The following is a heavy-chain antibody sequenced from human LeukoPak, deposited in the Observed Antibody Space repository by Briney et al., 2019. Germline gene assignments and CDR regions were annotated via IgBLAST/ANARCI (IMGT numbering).Heavy chain of an antibody. CDR2: SVTSGST. J-gene: IGHJ5*02. Sequence: GGSLRLSCAASGFTFSSYNLYWVRQAPGKGLEWVSSSVTSGSTYYADSVRGRFTISRDNAKNSLYLQMSSLSVEDTAVYYCATKMHGPFDQWGQRTLVTVSS. CDR1: GFTFSSYN. CDR3: ATKMHGPFDQ. V-gene: IGHV3-21*01. D-gene: IGHD5-24*01.